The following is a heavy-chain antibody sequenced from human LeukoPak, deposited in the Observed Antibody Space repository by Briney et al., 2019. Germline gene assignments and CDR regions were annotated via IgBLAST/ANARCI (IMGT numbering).Heavy chain of an antibody. CDR1: GFTFSSYG. CDR3: AKDRLLWFGELLYSFDY. CDR2: ISYDGSSK. D-gene: IGHD3-10*01. J-gene: IGHJ4*02. V-gene: IGHV3-30*18. Sequence: GGSLGLSCAASGFTFSSYGMHWVRQAPGKGLEWVAVISYDGSSKYYADSVKGRFTISRDNSKNTLYLQMNSLRAEDTAVYYCAKDRLLWFGELLYSFDYWGQGTLVTVSS.